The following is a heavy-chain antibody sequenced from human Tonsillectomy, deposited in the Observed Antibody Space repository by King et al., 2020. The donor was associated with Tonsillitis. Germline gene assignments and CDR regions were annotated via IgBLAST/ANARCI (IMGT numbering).Heavy chain of an antibody. J-gene: IGHJ4*02. CDR3: ARVREDYYDSSGYDY. CDR2: ISDYNGKT. V-gene: IGHV1-18*04. D-gene: IGHD3-22*01. Sequence: VQLVESGAEVKKPGASVKVSCKASGYTFTSYGISWVRQAPGQGLEWMGWISDYNGKTNYAQKFQGRVTMATDTSTSTAYMELRRLRSDDTAVYYCARVREDYYDSSGYDYWGQGTLVTVSS. CDR1: GYTFTSYG.